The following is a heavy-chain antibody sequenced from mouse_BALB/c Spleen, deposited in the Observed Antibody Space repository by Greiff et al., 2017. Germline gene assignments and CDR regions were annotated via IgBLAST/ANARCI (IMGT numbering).Heavy chain of an antibody. CDR1: GYSFTSYW. J-gene: IGHJ2*01. D-gene: IGHD2-14*01. CDR2: IYPGNSDT. V-gene: IGHV1-5*01. Sequence: EVQLQQSGTVLARPGASVKMSCKASGYSFTSYWMHWVKQRPGQGLEWIGAIYPGNSDTSYNQKFKGKAKLTAVTSASTAYMELSSLTNEDSAVYYCTRVRIGRYVLFDYWGQGTTLTVSS. CDR3: TRVRIGRYVLFDY.